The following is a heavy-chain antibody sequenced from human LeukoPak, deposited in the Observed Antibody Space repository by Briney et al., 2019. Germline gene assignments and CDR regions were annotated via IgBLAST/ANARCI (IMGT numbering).Heavy chain of an antibody. D-gene: IGHD3-10*01. V-gene: IGHV3-33*01. CDR1: GFTFSSYG. CDR3: ARGVRYRSGDYIDY. CDR2: IWYDGSNK. J-gene: IGHJ4*02. Sequence: GGSLRLSCAASGFTFSSYGMHWVRQAPGKGLEWVAVIWYDGSNKYYADSVKGRFTISRDNSKNTLYLHMNSLRAEDTAVYYCARGVRYRSGDYIDYWGQGTLVTVSS.